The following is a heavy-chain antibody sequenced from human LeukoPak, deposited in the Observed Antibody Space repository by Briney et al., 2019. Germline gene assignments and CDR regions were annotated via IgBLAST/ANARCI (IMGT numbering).Heavy chain of an antibody. CDR1: GYSFTSYW. D-gene: IGHD5-12*01. Sequence: GEPLRISCKGSGYSFTSYWISWVRQMPGKGLEWMGRIDPSDSYTNYSPSFRGHVTIPADKSISTAYLQWSSLKASDTAMYYCARQLYSGYDPDYWGQGTLVTVSS. CDR2: IDPSDSYT. J-gene: IGHJ4*02. V-gene: IGHV5-10-1*01. CDR3: ARQLYSGYDPDY.